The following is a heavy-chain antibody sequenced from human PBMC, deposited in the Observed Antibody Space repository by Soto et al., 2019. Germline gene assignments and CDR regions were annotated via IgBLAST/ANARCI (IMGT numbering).Heavy chain of an antibody. J-gene: IGHJ5*02. CDR3: ARLYDSSGYYYAWFDP. D-gene: IGHD3-22*01. CDR1: GYSFTSYW. V-gene: IGHV5-51*01. CDR2: IYPGDSDT. Sequence: EVQLVQSGAEVKKPGESLKISCKGSGYSFTSYWIGWVRQMPGKGLEWMGIIYPGDSDTRYSPSFQGQVTISADKSISTAYLQWSSLKASDTAMYYCARLYDSSGYYYAWFDPWGQETLVTVSS.